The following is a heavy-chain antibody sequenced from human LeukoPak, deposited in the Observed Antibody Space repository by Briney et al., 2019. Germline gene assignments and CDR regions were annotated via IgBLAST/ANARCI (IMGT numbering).Heavy chain of an antibody. D-gene: IGHD6-19*01. V-gene: IGHV3-30*04. CDR2: ISYDGSNK. J-gene: IGHJ4*02. CDR1: GFTFSSYA. CDR3: ARWDSSGDY. Sequence: GRSLRLSCAASGFTFSSYAMHWVRQAPGKGLEWVAVISYDGSNKYYADSVKGRFTISRDNSKNTLYLQMNSLRAEDTAVYYCARWDSSGDYWGQGTLVTVSS.